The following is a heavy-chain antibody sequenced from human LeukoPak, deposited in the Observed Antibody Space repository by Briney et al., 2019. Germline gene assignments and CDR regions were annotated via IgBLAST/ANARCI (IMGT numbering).Heavy chain of an antibody. D-gene: IGHD1-20*01. V-gene: IGHV4-31*03. CDR2: IYYSGST. CDR3: ARASRRYNWNPFDY. CDR1: GGSISSGGYY. J-gene: IGHJ4*02. Sequence: SQTLSLTCTVSGGSISSGGYYWSWIRQHPGKGLEWIGYIYYSGSTYYNPSLKSRVTISVDTSKNQFSLKLSSVTAADTAVYYCARASRRYNWNPFDYWGQGTLVTVSS.